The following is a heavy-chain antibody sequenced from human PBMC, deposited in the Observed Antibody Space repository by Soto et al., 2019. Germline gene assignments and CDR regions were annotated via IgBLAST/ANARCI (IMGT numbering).Heavy chain of an antibody. CDR1: GFTVSSTY. J-gene: IGHJ4*02. CDR3: ARALGSPPY. V-gene: IGHV3-53*01. D-gene: IGHD1-26*01. Sequence: EVQLVESGGGLIQPGGSLRLSCAASGFTVSSTYMTWVRQAPGNGLEWVSVIYSAGSTYYADSVKGRFTISTDKSKNTLYLQMNSLRAEDTAVYYCARALGSPPYWGQGTLVTVSS. CDR2: IYSAGST.